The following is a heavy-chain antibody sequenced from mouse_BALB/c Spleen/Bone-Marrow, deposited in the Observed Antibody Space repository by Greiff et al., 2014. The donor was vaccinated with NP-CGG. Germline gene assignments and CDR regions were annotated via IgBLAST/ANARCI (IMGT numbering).Heavy chain of an antibody. Sequence: VQLQQSGAELVRPGSSVKISCKASGYAFSSYWMNWVKQRPGQGLEWIGQIYPGDGDTNYNGNFKDKATLTVDRSSSTAFMQLSSLTSEVSAVYFCARWYRDPHFAMDYWGPGTSVTVSS. CDR1: GYAFSSYW. V-gene: IGHV1-80*01. CDR3: ARWYRDPHFAMDY. J-gene: IGHJ4*01. CDR2: IYPGDGDT. D-gene: IGHD2-14*01.